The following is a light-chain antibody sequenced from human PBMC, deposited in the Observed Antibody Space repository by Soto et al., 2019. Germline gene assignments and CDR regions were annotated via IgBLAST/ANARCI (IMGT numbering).Light chain of an antibody. CDR2: GAS. V-gene: IGKV3-15*01. CDR3: QQEGGVPCT. J-gene: IGKJ2*02. Sequence: EIMMTQSPVTLSVSPGERATLSCRASHSVNSNLAWYQQKPGQAPRLLIYGASTRATGIPATFIGHGSGTEFTLTASRRQSEGFAGYYCQQEGGVPCTVGQGNKVDIK. CDR1: HSVNSN.